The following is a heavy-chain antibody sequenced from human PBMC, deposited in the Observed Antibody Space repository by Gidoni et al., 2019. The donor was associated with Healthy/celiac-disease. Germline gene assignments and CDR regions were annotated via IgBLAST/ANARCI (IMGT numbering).Heavy chain of an antibody. Sequence: EVQLLESGGGLLQPGGSLRLSCSASGFPFSSYAMSWVRQAPGKGLEWVSAISGSGGSTYYADSVKGRFTISRDNSKNTLYLQMNSLRAEDTAVYYCAKVDGTRDWTLDYWGQGTLVTVSS. CDR1: GFPFSSYA. D-gene: IGHD1-1*01. CDR3: AKVDGTRDWTLDY. CDR2: ISGSGGST. J-gene: IGHJ4*02. V-gene: IGHV3-23*01.